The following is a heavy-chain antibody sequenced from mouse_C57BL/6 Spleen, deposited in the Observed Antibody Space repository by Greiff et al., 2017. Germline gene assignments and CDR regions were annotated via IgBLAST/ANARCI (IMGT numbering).Heavy chain of an antibody. CDR3: ARGLTGTSPLDY. Sequence: EVMLVESGGGLVKPGGSLKLSCAASGFTFSSYAMSWVRQTPEKRLEWVATISDGGSYTYYPDNVKGRFTISRDNAKNNLYLQMSHLKSEDTAMYYCARGLTGTSPLDYWGQGTTLTVSS. J-gene: IGHJ2*01. V-gene: IGHV5-4*03. D-gene: IGHD4-1*01. CDR1: GFTFSSYA. CDR2: ISDGGSYT.